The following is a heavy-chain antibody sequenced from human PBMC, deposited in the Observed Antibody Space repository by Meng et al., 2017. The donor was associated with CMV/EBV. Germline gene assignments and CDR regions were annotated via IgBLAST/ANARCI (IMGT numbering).Heavy chain of an antibody. Sequence: GESLKISCAASGFTFSGYSMNWVRQAPGKGLEWVSSISSSSSYIYYADSVKGRFTISRDNAKNSLYLQMNSLRAEDTAVYYCARVGSYSPRASGYAFDIWGQGTMVTVSS. CDR2: ISSSSSYI. V-gene: IGHV3-21*01. CDR1: GFTFSGYS. J-gene: IGHJ3*02. CDR3: ARVGSYSPRASGYAFDI. D-gene: IGHD1-26*01.